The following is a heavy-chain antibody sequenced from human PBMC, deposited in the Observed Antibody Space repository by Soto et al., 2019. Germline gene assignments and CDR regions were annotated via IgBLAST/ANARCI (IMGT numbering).Heavy chain of an antibody. J-gene: IGHJ4*02. CDR2: FDPEDGET. D-gene: IGHD3-10*01. CDR1: GYTLTELS. V-gene: IGHV1-24*01. CDR3: AINMVRGVPFDY. Sequence: ASVKVSCKVSGYTLTELSMHWVRQAPGKGLEWTGGFDPEDGETIYAQKFQGRVTMTEDTSTDTAYMELSSLRSEDTAVYYCAINMVRGVPFDYWGQGTLVTVSS.